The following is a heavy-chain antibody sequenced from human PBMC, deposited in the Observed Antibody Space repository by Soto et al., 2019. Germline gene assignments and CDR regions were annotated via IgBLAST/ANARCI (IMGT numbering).Heavy chain of an antibody. V-gene: IGHV4-59*01. CDR3: ARGSSIAARPSGGFYAY. J-gene: IGHJ4*02. Sequence: QVQLQESGPGLVKPSETLSLTCTVSGGSISSYYWSWIRQPPGKGLEWIGYIYYSGSTNYNPSLKGRVTISVDTSKNQFSLKLSSVTAADTAVYYCARGSSIAARPSGGFYAYWGQGTLVTVSS. CDR1: GGSISSYY. CDR2: IYYSGST. D-gene: IGHD6-6*01.